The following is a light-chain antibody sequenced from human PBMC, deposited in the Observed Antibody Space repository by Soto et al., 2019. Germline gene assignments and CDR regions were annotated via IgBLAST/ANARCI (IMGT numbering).Light chain of an antibody. V-gene: IGKV1-39*01. J-gene: IGKJ2*01. CDR2: AAP. CDR1: QSISNY. CDR3: QQSYNPPYT. Sequence: DIQMTQSPSSLSASVGDRITITCRASQSISRASQSISNYLNWYQQKPGKAPKLLIYAAPTLQSGVPSRFSGRGSGTDFTLTISSLQPEDFATYYCQQSYNPPYTFGHGNKLDIK.